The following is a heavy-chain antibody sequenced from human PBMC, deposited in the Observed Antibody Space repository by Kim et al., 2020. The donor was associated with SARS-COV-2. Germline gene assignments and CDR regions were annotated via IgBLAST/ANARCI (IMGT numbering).Heavy chain of an antibody. V-gene: IGHV3-30*18. CDR3: AKTHDFCSGSTCYSAWGPNWFDP. Sequence: GGSLRLSCAASGFTFSNYGMHWVRRAPGKGLEWMAVISHDGFNKYYADSVRGRFTISRDNSKNTLSLQMNNLRPDDTALSVCAKTHDFCSGSTCYSAWGPNWFDPWGQGTLVTVSS. J-gene: IGHJ5*02. CDR2: ISHDGFNK. CDR1: GFTFSNYG. D-gene: IGHD2-15*01.